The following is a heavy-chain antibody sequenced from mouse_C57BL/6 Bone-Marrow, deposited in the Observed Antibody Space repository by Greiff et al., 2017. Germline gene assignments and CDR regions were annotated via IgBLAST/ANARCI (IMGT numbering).Heavy chain of an antibody. D-gene: IGHD2-5*01. CDR1: GYTFTSYW. CDR2: IHPNSGST. Sequence: VQLQQPGAELVKPGASVKLSCKASGYTFTSYWMHWVKQRPGQGIEWIGMIHPNSGSTNYNEKFKSKATLTVDKSSSTAYMQLSSLTSEDSAVYYCARDYSNYFDYWGQGTTLTVSS. J-gene: IGHJ2*01. CDR3: ARDYSNYFDY. V-gene: IGHV1-64*01.